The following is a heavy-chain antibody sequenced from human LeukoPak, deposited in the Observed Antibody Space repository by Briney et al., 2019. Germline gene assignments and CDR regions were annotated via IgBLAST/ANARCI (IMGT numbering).Heavy chain of an antibody. D-gene: IGHD1-14*01. CDR3: ARELPSTGNWFDP. J-gene: IGHJ5*02. CDR1: GVPISDYY. CDR2: MYYSGDS. V-gene: IGHV4-59*01. Sequence: SETLSLTCNISGVPISDYYWSWIRLAPRRGLEWIGYMYYSGDSNSNPSLEGRVTMSADSSTNQFSLRLTSATAAGTAIYYCARELPSTGNWFDPWGQGILVTVSS.